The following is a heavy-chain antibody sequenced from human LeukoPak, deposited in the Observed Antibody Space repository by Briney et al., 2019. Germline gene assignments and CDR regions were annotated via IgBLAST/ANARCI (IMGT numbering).Heavy chain of an antibody. D-gene: IGHD3-3*01. V-gene: IGHV3-48*01. J-gene: IGHJ6*02. CDR2: ISSSSSTI. CDR3: ARAPGGYYDFWSGLTKYYYYYYGMDV. CDR1: GFTFSSYS. Sequence: PGGSLRLSCAASGFTFSSYSMNWVRQAPGKGLEWVSYISSSSSTIYYADSVKGRFTISRDNAKNSLYLQMNSLRAEDTAVYYCARAPGGYYDFWSGLTKYYYYYYGMDVWGQGTTVTVSS.